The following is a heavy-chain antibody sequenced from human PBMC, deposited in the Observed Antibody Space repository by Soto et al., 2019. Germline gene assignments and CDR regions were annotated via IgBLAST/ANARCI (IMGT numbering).Heavy chain of an antibody. Sequence: PGGSLRLSCEASGFTFSSYAIHWVRQAPGRGLEWVAVISYDGSNKYYADSVKGRFSVSRDDSMSTVYLQMNSLRAEDTALYYCARDSLVFCGGDCMGCDYWGQGTQVTAPQ. CDR1: GFTFSSYA. CDR3: ARDSLVFCGGDCMGCDY. CDR2: ISYDGSNK. V-gene: IGHV3-30-3*01. J-gene: IGHJ4*02. D-gene: IGHD2-21*02.